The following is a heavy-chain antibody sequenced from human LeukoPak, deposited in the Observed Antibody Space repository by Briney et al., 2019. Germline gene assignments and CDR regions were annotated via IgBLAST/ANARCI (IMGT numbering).Heavy chain of an antibody. V-gene: IGHV1-69*05. J-gene: IGHJ5*02. CDR2: IIPIFGTA. D-gene: IGHD3-22*01. Sequence: GASVKVSCKASGGTFSSYAISWVRQAPGQGLEWMGGIIPIFGTANYAQKFQGRVTITTDESTSTAYMELSSLRSEDTAVYYCAQITMIRVFDPWGQGTLVTVSS. CDR3: AQITMIRVFDP. CDR1: GGTFSSYA.